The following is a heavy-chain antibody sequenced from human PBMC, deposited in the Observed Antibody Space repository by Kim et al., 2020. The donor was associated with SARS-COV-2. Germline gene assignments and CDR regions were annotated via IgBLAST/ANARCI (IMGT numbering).Heavy chain of an antibody. J-gene: IGHJ4*02. Sequence: GGSLRLSCEASGFTFSSQSMSWVRRGSGKGLEWVASMKEDGSNIYYVDSVKGRFTISRDNGKNSLYLQMNTLRPEDTAVYYCAKGAVTRHDYCGQGALV. V-gene: IGHV3-7*03. CDR3: AKGAVTRHDY. D-gene: IGHD3-3*01. CDR2: MKEDGSNI. CDR1: GFTFSSQS.